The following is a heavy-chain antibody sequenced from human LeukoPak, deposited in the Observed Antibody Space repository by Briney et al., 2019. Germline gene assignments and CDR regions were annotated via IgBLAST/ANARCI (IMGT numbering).Heavy chain of an antibody. CDR3: ARVGGYSYGYLGY. CDR2: ISGSGGST. Sequence: GGSLRLSCAASGFTFSSYAMSWVRQAPGKGLEWVAAISGSGGSTYYEDSVKGRFTISRDNSKNTLYLQMNSLRAEDTAVYYCARVGGYSYGYLGYWGQGTLVTVSS. V-gene: IGHV3-23*01. CDR1: GFTFSSYA. J-gene: IGHJ4*02. D-gene: IGHD5-18*01.